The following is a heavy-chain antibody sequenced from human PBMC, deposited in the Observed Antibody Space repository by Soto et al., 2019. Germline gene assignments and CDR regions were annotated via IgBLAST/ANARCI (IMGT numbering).Heavy chain of an antibody. J-gene: IGHJ4*02. CDR3: ASGEREDYGDYTAFDY. CDR2: ISYDGSNK. D-gene: IGHD4-17*01. V-gene: IGHV3-30-3*01. Sequence: HVQLMESGGGVVQPGRSLRLSCAASGFTFSSYAMHWVRQAPGKGLEWVAIISYDGSNKYYADSVKGRFTISRDNYKNTLNLQMNSRRVEDTAVYYCASGEREDYGDYTAFDYWGQGTLVTVSS. CDR1: GFTFSSYA.